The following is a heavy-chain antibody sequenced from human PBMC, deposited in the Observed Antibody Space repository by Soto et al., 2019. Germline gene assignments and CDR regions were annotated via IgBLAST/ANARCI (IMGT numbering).Heavy chain of an antibody. CDR2: INAGNGNT. V-gene: IGHV1-3*01. CDR3: AREAWVFDASDI. D-gene: IGHD6-13*01. CDR1: GYTFTSYL. Sequence: ASVKVSCKASGYTFTSYLMHWVRQAPGQRLEWMGWINAGNGNTKYSQKFQGRITITRDTSASTAYMELSSLRSEDTAVYYCAREAWVFDASDIWGQGIRVT. J-gene: IGHJ3*02.